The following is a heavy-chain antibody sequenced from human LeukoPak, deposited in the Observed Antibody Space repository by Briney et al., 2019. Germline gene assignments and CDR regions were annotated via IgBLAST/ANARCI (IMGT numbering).Heavy chain of an antibody. CDR1: GYTFTSYD. CDR3: AREEVGMATNGDDAFDI. D-gene: IGHD5-24*01. V-gene: IGHV1-8*01. Sequence: ASVKVSCKASGYTFTSYDINWVRQATGQGLEWMGWMNPNSGNTGYAQKFQGRVTMTRNTSISTAYMELSSLRSEGTAVYYCAREEVGMATNGDDAFDIWGQGTMVTVSS. CDR2: MNPNSGNT. J-gene: IGHJ3*02.